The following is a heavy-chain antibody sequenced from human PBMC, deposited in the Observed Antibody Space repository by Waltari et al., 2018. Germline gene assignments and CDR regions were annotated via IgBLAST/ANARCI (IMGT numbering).Heavy chain of an antibody. Sequence: EVQLVESGGGLVKPGGSLRLSCAASGFTFSSYSMNWVRQATGKGLEWVSSISSSSSYIYYAESVKGRFTISRDNAKNSLYLQMNSLRAEDTAVYYCARIRDRFLEWLLRGAFDIWGQGTMVTVSS. V-gene: IGHV3-21*01. D-gene: IGHD3-3*01. CDR2: ISSSSSYI. CDR1: GFTFSSYS. CDR3: ARIRDRFLEWLLRGAFDI. J-gene: IGHJ3*02.